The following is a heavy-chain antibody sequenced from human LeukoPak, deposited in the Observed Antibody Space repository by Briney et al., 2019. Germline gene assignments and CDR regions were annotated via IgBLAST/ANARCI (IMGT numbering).Heavy chain of an antibody. CDR3: ARDQYAGEYYDSSGYYRRESRAGYFQH. D-gene: IGHD3-22*01. CDR1: GYTFTSYG. J-gene: IGHJ1*01. V-gene: IGHV1-18*01. Sequence: GASVKVSCKASGYTFTSYGISWVRQAPGQGLEWMGWISAYNGNTNYAQKLQGRVTMTTDTSTSTAYTELRSLRSDDTAVYYCARDQYAGEYYDSSGYYRRESRAGYFQHWGQGTLVTVSS. CDR2: ISAYNGNT.